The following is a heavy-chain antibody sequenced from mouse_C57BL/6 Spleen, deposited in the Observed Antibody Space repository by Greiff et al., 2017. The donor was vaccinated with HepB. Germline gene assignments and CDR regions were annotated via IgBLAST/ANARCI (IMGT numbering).Heavy chain of an antibody. D-gene: IGHD1-2*01. Sequence: VQLQQPGTELVKPGASVKLSCKASGYTFTSYWMHWVKQRPGQGLEWIGNINPSNGGTNYNEKFKSKATLTVDKSSSTAYMQHSSLTSEDSAVYYCSRRPHYYGGDMDYWGQGTSVTVSS. CDR3: SRRPHYYGGDMDY. J-gene: IGHJ4*01. CDR2: INPSNGGT. CDR1: GYTFTSYW. V-gene: IGHV1-53*01.